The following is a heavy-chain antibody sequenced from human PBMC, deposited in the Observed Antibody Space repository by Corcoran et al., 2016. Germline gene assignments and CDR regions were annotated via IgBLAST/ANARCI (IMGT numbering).Heavy chain of an antibody. J-gene: IGHJ5*02. CDR2: INRSGST. D-gene: IGHD2-2*01. CDR1: GGSFTGYY. Sequence: QAQLQQWGAGLLKPSETLSLTCGVYGGSFTGYYWSWIRQSPGKGLEWIGEINRSGSTNYNPSLKSRVTISLDTSKNQFSLKLSSVTAADTAVYYCASEPGYCSSSNCYGGWFDPWGQGTLVTVSS. CDR3: ASEPGYCSSSNCYGGWFDP. V-gene: IGHV4-34*01.